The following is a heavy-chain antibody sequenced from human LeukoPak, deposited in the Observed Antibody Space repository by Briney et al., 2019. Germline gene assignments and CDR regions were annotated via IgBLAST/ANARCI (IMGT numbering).Heavy chain of an antibody. CDR1: GFTLSSYW. CDR3: AREEIGQWLAYFDY. D-gene: IGHD6-19*01. CDR2: IKQDGSEK. J-gene: IGHJ4*02. Sequence: GGSLRLSCAASGFTLSSYWMSWVRQAPGKGLEWVANIKQDGSEKYYVDSVKGRFTISRDNSKNSLYLQMNSLRAEDTAVYYCAREEIGQWLAYFDYWGQGTLVTVSS. V-gene: IGHV3-7*01.